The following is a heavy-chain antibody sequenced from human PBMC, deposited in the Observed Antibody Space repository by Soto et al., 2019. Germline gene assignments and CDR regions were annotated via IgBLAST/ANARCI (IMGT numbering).Heavy chain of an antibody. CDR3: ASAGQDAEIDY. V-gene: IGHV4-34*01. CDR2: INHSGST. J-gene: IGHJ4*02. Sequence: PSETLSLTCAVYGGSFSGYYWSWIRQPPGKGLEWIGEINHSGSTNYNPSLKSRVTISVDTSKNQFSLKLSSVTAADTAVYYCASAGQDAEIDYWGQGTLVTVSS. CDR1: GGSFSGYY.